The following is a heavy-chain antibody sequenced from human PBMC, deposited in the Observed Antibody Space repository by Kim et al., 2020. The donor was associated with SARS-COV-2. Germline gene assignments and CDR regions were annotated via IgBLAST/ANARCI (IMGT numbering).Heavy chain of an antibody. V-gene: IGHV1-18*04. Sequence: ASVKVSCKASGYTFTSYGISWVRQAPGQGLEWMGWISGYNGNTNYAQKLQGRVTMTTDTSTSTAYMELRSLRSDDTAVYFCARDLRVYYYDISGYSLFDYWGQGTLVTVSS. J-gene: IGHJ4*02. D-gene: IGHD3-22*01. CDR2: ISGYNGNT. CDR3: ARDLRVYYYDISGYSLFDY. CDR1: GYTFTSYG.